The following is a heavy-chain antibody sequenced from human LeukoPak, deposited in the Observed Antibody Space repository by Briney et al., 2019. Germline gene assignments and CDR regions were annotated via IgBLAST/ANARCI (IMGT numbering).Heavy chain of an antibody. CDR1: GFTCSDYS. J-gene: IGHJ3*02. Sequence: GGSLRLSCAVSGFTCSDYSMNWVRQAPGKGLEWVSYISSSGFTINYADSVKGRFTISRDNAKKSLYLQMNSLRADDTAVYYCARGASVVAGNDNAFDIWGQGTMVTVSS. V-gene: IGHV3-48*01. CDR2: ISSSGFTI. CDR3: ARGASVVAGNDNAFDI. D-gene: IGHD6-19*01.